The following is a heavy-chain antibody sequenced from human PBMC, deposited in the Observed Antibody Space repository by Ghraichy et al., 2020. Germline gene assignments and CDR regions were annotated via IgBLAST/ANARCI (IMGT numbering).Heavy chain of an antibody. CDR2: IYYSGST. CDR1: GGSISSSSYY. CDR3: ARHLLYCSSTSCLDDFWRGDAFDI. V-gene: IGHV4-39*01. D-gene: IGHD2-2*01. Sequence: SETLSLTCTVSGGSISSSSYYWGWIRQPPGKGLEWIGSIYYSGSTYYNPSLKSRVTISVDTSKNQFSLKLSSVTAADTAVYYCARHLLYCSSTSCLDDFWRGDAFDIWGQGTMVTVSS. J-gene: IGHJ3*02.